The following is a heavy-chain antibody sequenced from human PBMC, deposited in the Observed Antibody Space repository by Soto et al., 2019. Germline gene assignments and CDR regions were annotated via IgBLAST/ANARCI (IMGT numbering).Heavy chain of an antibody. CDR3: STSVYCSTTRCYYYCGLDV. CDR2: IIPIFGTE. D-gene: IGHD2-2*01. J-gene: IGHJ6*02. CDR1: GATFSSHS. V-gene: IGHV1-69*01. Sequence: QVQLVHSGDEVKKPGSSVKVSCKVSGATFSSHSINWVRQAPGQGPEWMGGIIPIFGTENYAQKCQGRVTITAEESTSTAYMELSSLTSEATALYYCSTSVYCSTTRCYYYCGLDVWGQWTTVIVCS.